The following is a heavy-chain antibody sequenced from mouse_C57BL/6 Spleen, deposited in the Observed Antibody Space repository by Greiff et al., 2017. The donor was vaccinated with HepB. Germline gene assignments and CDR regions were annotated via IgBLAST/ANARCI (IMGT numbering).Heavy chain of an antibody. V-gene: IGHV7-3*01. CDR3: ARLLRPYYFDY. CDR1: GFTFTDYY. CDR2: IRNKANGYTT. D-gene: IGHD1-2*01. J-gene: IGHJ2*01. Sequence: EVHLVESGGGLVQPGGSLSLSCAASGFTFTDYYMSWVRQPPGKALEWLGFIRNKANGYTTEYSASVKGRFTISRDNSQSILYLQMNALGAEDSATYSCARLLRPYYFDYWGQGTTLTVSS.